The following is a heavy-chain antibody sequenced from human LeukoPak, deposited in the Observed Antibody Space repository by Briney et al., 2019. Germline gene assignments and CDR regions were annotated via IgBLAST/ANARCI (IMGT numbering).Heavy chain of an antibody. D-gene: IGHD3-22*01. CDR2: IYYSGST. CDR3: AREAYYYDSSGYRRFDY. V-gene: IGHV4-59*12. Sequence: SETLSLTCTVSGGSISSYYWSWIRQPPGKGLEWIGYIYYSGSTHYNPSLKSRVTISVDTSKNQFSLKLSSVTAADTAVYYCAREAYYYDSSGYRRFDYWGQGTLVTVSS. CDR1: GGSISSYY. J-gene: IGHJ4*02.